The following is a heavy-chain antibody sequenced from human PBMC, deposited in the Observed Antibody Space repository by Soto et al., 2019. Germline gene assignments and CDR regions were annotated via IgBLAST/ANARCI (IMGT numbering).Heavy chain of an antibody. CDR2: IYYSGST. CDR3: ARVFGVVTPGYYFDY. D-gene: IGHD3-3*01. J-gene: IGHJ4*02. CDR1: GGSISSYY. V-gene: IGHV4-39*01. Sequence: SETLSLTCTVSGGSISSYYWGWIRQPPGKGLEWIGSIYYSGSTYYNPSLKSRVTISVDTSKNQFSLKLSSVTAADTAVYYCARVFGVVTPGYYFDYWGQGTLVTVSS.